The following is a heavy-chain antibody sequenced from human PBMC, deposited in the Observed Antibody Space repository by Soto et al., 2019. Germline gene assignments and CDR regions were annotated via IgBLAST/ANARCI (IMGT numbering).Heavy chain of an antibody. CDR3: ARLFWSGYLIDP. CDR2: IYSGGST. CDR1: GFTVSSNY. J-gene: IGHJ5*02. D-gene: IGHD3-3*01. Sequence: GGSLRLSCAASGFTVSSNYMSWVRQAPGKGLEWVSVIYSGGSTYYADSVKGRFTISRDNSKNTLYLQMSSLRAEDTAVYYCARLFWSGYLIDPWGQGALVTVSS. V-gene: IGHV3-53*01.